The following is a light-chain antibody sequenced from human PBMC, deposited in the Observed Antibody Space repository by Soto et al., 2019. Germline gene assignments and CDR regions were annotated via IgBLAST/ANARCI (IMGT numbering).Light chain of an antibody. CDR3: QQYGSSTGIFT. CDR2: GAS. V-gene: IGKV3-20*01. CDR1: QSVSSSY. J-gene: IGKJ3*01. Sequence: EIVLTQSPGTLSLSPGERATLSCRASQSVSSSYLAWYQQKPGPAPRLLIYGASSRATVIPDRFSGSGSGTDFTLTISRLEPEDFAVYYCQQYGSSTGIFTFGPGTKVDIK.